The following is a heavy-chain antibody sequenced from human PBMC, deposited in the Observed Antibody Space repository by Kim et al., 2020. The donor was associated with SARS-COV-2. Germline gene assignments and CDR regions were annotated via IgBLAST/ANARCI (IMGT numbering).Heavy chain of an antibody. CDR2: ISAYNDNT. Sequence: ASVKVSCKASGYTFTSYGISWVRQAPGQGLEWMGWISAYNDNTNYAQKLQGRVTMTTDTSTSTAYMELRSLRSDDTAVYYCARDPKIPLVVTANVMGKKYYYGMDVWGQGTTVTVSS. J-gene: IGHJ6*02. CDR3: ARDPKIPLVVTANVMGKKYYYGMDV. D-gene: IGHD2-21*02. V-gene: IGHV1-18*01. CDR1: GYTFTSYG.